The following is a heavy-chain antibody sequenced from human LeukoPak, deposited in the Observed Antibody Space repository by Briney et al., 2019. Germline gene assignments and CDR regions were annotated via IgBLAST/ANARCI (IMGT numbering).Heavy chain of an antibody. J-gene: IGHJ6*03. CDR1: GGSISSGSYY. V-gene: IGHV4-61*02. D-gene: IGHD6-13*01. Sequence: TSETLSLTCTVSGGSISSGSYYWSWIRQPAGKGLEWIGRIHTSGRTNYNPSLKSRVTISVDTSKNQFSLKLTSVTAADTAVYYCARIAAAGPSYYYYMDVWGKGTTVTVSS. CDR3: ARIAAAGPSYYYYMDV. CDR2: IHTSGRT.